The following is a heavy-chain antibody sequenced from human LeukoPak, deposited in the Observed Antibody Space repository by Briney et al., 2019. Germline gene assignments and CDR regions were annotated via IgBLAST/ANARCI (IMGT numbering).Heavy chain of an antibody. V-gene: IGHV4-59*01. D-gene: IGHD3-16*01. CDR2: IDYTRST. Sequence: SETLSPTCTVSGGSISSYYWSWIRQPPGKELEWIGYIDYTRSTNYNPSLKSRLTISIDTSKNQFSLKLSSVTAADMAVYYCARGGYYFDYWGQGTLVTVSS. CDR1: GGSISSYY. CDR3: ARGGYYFDY. J-gene: IGHJ4*02.